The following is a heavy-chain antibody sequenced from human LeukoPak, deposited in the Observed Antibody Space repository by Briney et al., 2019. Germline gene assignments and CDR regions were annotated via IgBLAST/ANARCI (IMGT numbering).Heavy chain of an antibody. J-gene: IGHJ6*02. Sequence: ASVKVPCKASGYTFTSYGISWVRQAPGQGLEWMGWISAYNGNTNYAQKLQGRVTMTTDTSTSTAYMELRSLRSDDTAVYYCARDIWTKFGEFIYYYGMDVWGQGTTVTVSS. V-gene: IGHV1-18*01. CDR2: ISAYNGNT. D-gene: IGHD3-10*01. CDR3: ARDIWTKFGEFIYYYGMDV. CDR1: GYTFTSYG.